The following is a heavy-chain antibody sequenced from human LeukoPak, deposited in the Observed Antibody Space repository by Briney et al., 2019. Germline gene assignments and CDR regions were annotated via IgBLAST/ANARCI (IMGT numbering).Heavy chain of an antibody. CDR2: IYTSGST. CDR1: GGSISSYY. D-gene: IGHD5-24*01. J-gene: IGHJ6*03. V-gene: IGHV4-4*07. Sequence: SETLSLTCTVSGGSISSYYWSWIRQPAGKGLEWIGRIYTSGSTNYNPSLNSRVSLSVDTSKNQLSLRLASVTAADTAVFYCVRDKRGWLQEKNYYCYVDVWGKGTTVTVSS. CDR3: VRDKRGWLQEKNYYCYVDV.